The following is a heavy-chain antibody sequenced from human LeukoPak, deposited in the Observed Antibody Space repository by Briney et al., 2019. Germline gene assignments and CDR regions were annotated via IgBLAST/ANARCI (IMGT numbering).Heavy chain of an antibody. D-gene: IGHD3-16*01. Sequence: ASAKVSCKASGYTFTNYDINWVRQATGQGLEWMGWMNPKSGNTGYAQKLQGRVTMSMDTSISTAYMELTSLRSEDTAVYYCVAMLYWGQGTLVTVSS. CDR3: VAMLY. V-gene: IGHV1-8*01. CDR2: MNPKSGNT. CDR1: GYTFTNYD. J-gene: IGHJ4*02.